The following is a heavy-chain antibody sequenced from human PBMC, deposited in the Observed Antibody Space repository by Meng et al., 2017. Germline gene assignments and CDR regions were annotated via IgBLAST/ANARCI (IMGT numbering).Heavy chain of an antibody. CDR3: ARDLQVAESWFVP. Sequence: GESLKISCAASGFTFSSYWMSWVRQAPGKGLEWVANINQDGSEKYCVDSVKGRFTISRDNAENSLYLQMNSLRAEDTAVYYCARDLQVAESWFVPWGQGNRVNGSS. V-gene: IGHV3-7*01. CDR1: GFTFSSYW. J-gene: IGHJ5*01. CDR2: INQDGSEK.